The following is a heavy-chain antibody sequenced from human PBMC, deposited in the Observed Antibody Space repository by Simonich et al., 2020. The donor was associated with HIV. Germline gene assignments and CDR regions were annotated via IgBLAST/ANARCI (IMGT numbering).Heavy chain of an antibody. CDR3: ARQNEHSIAAAGIGWFDP. J-gene: IGHJ5*02. Sequence: QVQLQQWGAGLLKPSETLSLTCAVYGGSSSGYYWSWIRQPPGKGLEWMREINPNGSTNHSPYLLSQVTISLDPSKNQFALKRSSVTAADTAVYYCARQNEHSIAAAGIGWFDPWGQGTLVTVSS. V-gene: IGHV4-34*01. D-gene: IGHD6-13*01. CDR1: GGSSSGYY. CDR2: INPNGST.